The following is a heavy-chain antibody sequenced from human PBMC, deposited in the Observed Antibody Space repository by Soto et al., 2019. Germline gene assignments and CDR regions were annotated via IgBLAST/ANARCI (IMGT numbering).Heavy chain of an antibody. CDR1: GSTFSSDD. Sequence: EVHLLEYGGGLVQPGGSLRLSCVVSGSTFSSDDMSWVRQAPGRGLEWVSGISDSGGSTYYADSVKGRFTIXXXXXXXXXXXXXXXXXXXDTALYYCAKDGGWSLAVAGLFDYWGPGTQVTVSS. V-gene: IGHV3-23*01. J-gene: IGHJ4*02. D-gene: IGHD6-19*01. CDR3: AKDGGWSLAVAGLFDY. CDR2: ISDSGGST.